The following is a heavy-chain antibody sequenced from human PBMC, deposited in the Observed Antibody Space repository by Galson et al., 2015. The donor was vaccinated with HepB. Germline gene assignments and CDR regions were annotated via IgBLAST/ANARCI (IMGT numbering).Heavy chain of an antibody. J-gene: IGHJ4*02. CDR3: VRESHTAATTFDF. CDR2: IWHDGTNQ. D-gene: IGHD1-1*01. Sequence: SLRLSCAASGFSFSRFGMHWVRQTPDKRLEWLAVIWHDGTNQYYADSVEGRFTTSRDNSKNTLFLQMNSLRAEDTALYYCVRESHTAATTFDFWGQGTLVIVSS. V-gene: IGHV3-33*01. CDR1: GFSFSRFG.